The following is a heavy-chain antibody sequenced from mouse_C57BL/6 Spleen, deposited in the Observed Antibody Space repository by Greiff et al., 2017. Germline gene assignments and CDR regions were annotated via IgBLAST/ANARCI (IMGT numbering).Heavy chain of an antibody. D-gene: IGHD1-1*01. Sequence: VQLQQSGAELARPGASVKMSCKASGYTFTSYTMHWVKQRPGQGLEWIGYINPSSGYTKYNQKFKDKATLTADKSSSTAYMQLSSLTSEDSAVYYCARGGTTVMGYYFDYWGQGTTLTVSS. J-gene: IGHJ2*01. V-gene: IGHV1-4*01. CDR2: INPSSGYT. CDR1: GYTFTSYT. CDR3: ARGGTTVMGYYFDY.